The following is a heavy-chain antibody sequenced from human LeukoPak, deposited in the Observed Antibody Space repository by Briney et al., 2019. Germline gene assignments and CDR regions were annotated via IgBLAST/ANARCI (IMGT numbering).Heavy chain of an antibody. Sequence: SETLSLTCAVYGGSFSGYYWSWIRQPPGKGLDWIGEINHSGSTNYNPSLKSRVTISVDTSKNQFSLKLSSVTAADTAVYYCARDRAYGDYWPFDYWGQGTLVTVSS. CDR3: ARDRAYGDYWPFDY. D-gene: IGHD4-17*01. CDR2: INHSGST. V-gene: IGHV4-34*01. CDR1: GGSFSGYY. J-gene: IGHJ4*02.